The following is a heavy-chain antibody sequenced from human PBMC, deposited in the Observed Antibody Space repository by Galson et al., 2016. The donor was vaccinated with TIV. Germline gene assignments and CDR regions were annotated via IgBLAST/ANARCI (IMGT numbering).Heavy chain of an antibody. D-gene: IGHD2-15*01. CDR3: AHRKTGSSPLDAFDI. J-gene: IGHJ3*02. CDR2: IYWDEDK. CDR1: GFSLTTRGVG. Sequence: PALVKPTQTLTLTCTFSGFSLTTRGVGVAWIRQPPRKALEWLAFIYWDEDKRYAPSLRNRLTVTKDPSKNQVVLTLTDMDPADTGTYYCAHRKTGSSPLDAFDIWGQGTMVTVSS. V-gene: IGHV2-5*05.